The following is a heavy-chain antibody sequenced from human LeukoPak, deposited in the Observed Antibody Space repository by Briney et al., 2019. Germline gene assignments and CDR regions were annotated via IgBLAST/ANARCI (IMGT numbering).Heavy chain of an antibody. CDR3: ARSCSGGSCYSNAFDI. V-gene: IGHV4-34*01. Sequence: SETLSLTCAVYGGSFSGYYWSWIRLPPGKGLEWIGEINHSGSTNYNPSLKSRVTISVDTSKNQFSLKLSSVTAADTAVYYCARSCSGGSCYSNAFDIWGQGTMVTVSS. CDR1: GGSFSGYY. J-gene: IGHJ3*02. CDR2: INHSGST. D-gene: IGHD2-15*01.